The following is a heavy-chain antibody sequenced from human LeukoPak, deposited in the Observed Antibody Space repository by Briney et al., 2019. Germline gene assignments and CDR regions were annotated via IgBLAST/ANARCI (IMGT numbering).Heavy chain of an antibody. CDR2: IIPIFGTA. J-gene: IGHJ4*02. V-gene: IGHV1-69*06. CDR1: GGTFSSYA. CDR3: AGGLPPEVLDH. Sequence: SVKVSCKASGGTFSSYAISWVRQAPGQGLEWMGRIIPIFGTANYAQKFQGRVTITADKSTSTAYMELSSLRSEDTAVYYCAGGLPPEVLDHWGQGTLVTVSS. D-gene: IGHD5-18*01.